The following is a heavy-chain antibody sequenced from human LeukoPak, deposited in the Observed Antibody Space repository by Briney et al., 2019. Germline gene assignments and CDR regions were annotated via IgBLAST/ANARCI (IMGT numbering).Heavy chain of an antibody. D-gene: IGHD5-12*01. J-gene: IGHJ6*02. CDR1: GFTFSSYA. Sequence: GGSLRLSCAASGFTFSSYAMSWVRQAPGKGLEWVSVISGSGGSTYYADSVKGRFTISRDNSKNTLYLQMNSLRAEDTAVYYCAKDIIREMRYSGYDLAGMDVWGQGTTVTVSS. V-gene: IGHV3-23*01. CDR3: AKDIIREMRYSGYDLAGMDV. CDR2: ISGSGGST.